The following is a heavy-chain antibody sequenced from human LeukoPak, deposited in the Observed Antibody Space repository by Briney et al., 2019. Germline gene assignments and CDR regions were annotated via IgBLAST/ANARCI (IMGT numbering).Heavy chain of an antibody. CDR1: GFTFSSYW. CDR2: IKEDGSEK. V-gene: IGHV3-7*03. D-gene: IGHD3-10*01. J-gene: IGHJ3*02. CDR3: ARLHSAVYYGDAFDI. Sequence: GGSLRLSCAVSGFTFSSYWMTWVRQAPGKGLEWVAKIKEDGSEKYYVDSVKGRFTVSRDNVKNSLFLQMNSLRVEDTAAYYCARLHSAVYYGDAFDIWGQGTMVTVSS.